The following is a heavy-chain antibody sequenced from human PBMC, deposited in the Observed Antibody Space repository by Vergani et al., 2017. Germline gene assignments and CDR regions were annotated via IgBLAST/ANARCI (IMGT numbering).Heavy chain of an antibody. Sequence: QVQLVESGGGEVQPGRSLRLSCSAAGFPFSDYGVHWVRQAPGKGLEWVSVISYDGNKKNYADSVKGRFTISRDNSKNTLYLQMNSLRAEDTAVYYCAKVLFVWFGETRSGMDVWGQGTTVTVSS. CDR2: ISYDGNKK. CDR3: AKVLFVWFGETRSGMDV. CDR1: GFPFSDYG. J-gene: IGHJ6*02. V-gene: IGHV3-30*18. D-gene: IGHD3-10*01.